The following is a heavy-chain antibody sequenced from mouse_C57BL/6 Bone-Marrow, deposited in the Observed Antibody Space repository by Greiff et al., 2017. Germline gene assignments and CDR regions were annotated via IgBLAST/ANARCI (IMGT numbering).Heavy chain of an antibody. J-gene: IGHJ2*01. CDR3: ARGGQLRPRGDY. D-gene: IGHD3-2*02. V-gene: IGHV1-19*01. CDR2: INPYNGGT. CDR1: GYTFTDYY. Sequence: EVQLQQSGPVLVKPGASVKMSCKASGYTFTDYYMNWVKQSHGKSLEWIGVINPYNGGTSYNQKFKGKATLTVDKSSSTAYMELNSLTSEDSAVYYCARGGQLRPRGDYWGQGTTLTVSS.